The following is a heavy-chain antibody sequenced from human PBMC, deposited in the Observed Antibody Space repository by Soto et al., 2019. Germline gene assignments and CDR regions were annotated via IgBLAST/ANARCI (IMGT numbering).Heavy chain of an antibody. Sequence: SLRLAYAAAGVFFSNYYISWIRQAPGKGLDCVAYIIGTAATKCYADSVKGRFTISRGNTKNSLYLQVNSLRAEDAADYYGAIGGAQIYYKRLDVWGQGTTDTVSS. CDR3: AIGGAQIYYKRLDV. V-gene: IGHV3-11*01. CDR1: GVFFSNYY. J-gene: IGHJ6*02. CDR2: IIGTAATK.